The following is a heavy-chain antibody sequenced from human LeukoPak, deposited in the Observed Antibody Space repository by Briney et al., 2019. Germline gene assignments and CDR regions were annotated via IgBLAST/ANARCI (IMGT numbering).Heavy chain of an antibody. J-gene: IGHJ6*03. Sequence: PSETLSLTCTVSHYSINSGYYWGWIRQPPGKRLEWIASIHSSGTTYYNPSLKSRVTMSVDTSKNQFSLKLNSLTAADTAVYYCARSVLDETYYMDVWGKGTSVTVSS. CDR3: ARSVLDETYYMDV. CDR1: HYSINSGYY. V-gene: IGHV4-38-2*02. D-gene: IGHD3-16*01. CDR2: IHSSGTT.